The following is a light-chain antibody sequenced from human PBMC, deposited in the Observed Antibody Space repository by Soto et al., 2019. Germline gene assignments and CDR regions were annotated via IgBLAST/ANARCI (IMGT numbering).Light chain of an antibody. Sequence: IVLTQSPGTLSLSPGERATLSCRASQSVTSNFLAWYQQRPGQAPRLLIYGVSDRVTGIPDKFSGSGSGTDFTLTISSLEPEDFAVYYCQQYASSPYTFAQGTKVDIK. V-gene: IGKV3-20*01. CDR3: QQYASSPYT. CDR1: QSVTSNF. CDR2: GVS. J-gene: IGKJ2*01.